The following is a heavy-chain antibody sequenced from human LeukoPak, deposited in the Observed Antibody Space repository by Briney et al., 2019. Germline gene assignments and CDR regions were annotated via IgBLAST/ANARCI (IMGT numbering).Heavy chain of an antibody. D-gene: IGHD2-2*01. CDR3: AREEKNIVVLPTAIKKDY. Sequence: SETLSLTCTVSGDSISSSSYFWGWIRQPPGKGLEWIGSNYYSGSTYYNPSLKSRVTMSVDTSKNQFSLKLTSVTAADTAVYYCAREEKNIVVLPTAIKKDYWGQGTLVTVSS. CDR1: GDSISSSSYF. V-gene: IGHV4-39*02. CDR2: NYYSGST. J-gene: IGHJ4*02.